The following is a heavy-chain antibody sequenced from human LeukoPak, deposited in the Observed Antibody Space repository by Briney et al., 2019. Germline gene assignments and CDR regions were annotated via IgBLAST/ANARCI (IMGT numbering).Heavy chain of an antibody. J-gene: IGHJ4*02. CDR3: AKDIDYDSSGYFDY. CDR2: ISWNSGSI. CDR1: GFTFDDYA. Sequence: GGSLRLSCAASGFTFDDYAMHWVRQAPGKDLEWVSGISWNSGSIGYADSVKGRFTISRDNAKNSLYLQMNSLRAEDTALYYCAKDIDYDSSGYFDYWGQGTLVTVSS. V-gene: IGHV3-9*01. D-gene: IGHD3-22*01.